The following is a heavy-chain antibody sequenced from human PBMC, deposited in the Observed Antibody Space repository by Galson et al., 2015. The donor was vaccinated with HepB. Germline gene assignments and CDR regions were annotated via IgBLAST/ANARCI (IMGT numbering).Heavy chain of an antibody. Sequence: SLRLSCAASGFAFNNHAIQWVRQAPGKGLEWVAVISSDGGTEYYADSVRGRFTLSRDNSKNTVYLHMNSLGPEDTAVYYCAREVGSTFLCDYWGQGTTVTVSS. D-gene: IGHD1-26*01. CDR3: AREVGSTFLCDY. CDR2: ISSDGGTE. V-gene: IGHV3-30-3*01. J-gene: IGHJ4*03. CDR1: GFAFNNHA.